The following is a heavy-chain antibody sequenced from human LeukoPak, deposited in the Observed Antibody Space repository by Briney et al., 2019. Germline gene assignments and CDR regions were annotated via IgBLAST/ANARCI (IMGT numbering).Heavy chain of an antibody. V-gene: IGHV4-34*01. CDR3: ARAVGGDGSGSL. D-gene: IGHD3-10*01. J-gene: IGHJ4*02. CDR1: GGSFSGYY. Sequence: PSETLSLTCAVYGGSFSGYYWSWIRQPPGKGLEWIGEINHSGSTNYNPSLKSRVTISVDTSKNQISLKLSSVTAADTAVYYCARAVGGDGSGSLWGPGTLVTVSS. CDR2: INHSGST.